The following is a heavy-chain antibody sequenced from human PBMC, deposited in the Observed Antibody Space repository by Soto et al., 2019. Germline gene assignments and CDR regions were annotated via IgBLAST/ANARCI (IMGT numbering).Heavy chain of an antibody. CDR1: GLTFRSCA. V-gene: IGHV3-23*01. Sequence: EVQLLESGGGLVQPGGSLRLSCAASGLTFRSCAMGWVRQAQGKGLEWVSDIIDSGASTYYADSVKGRFTISRDNSKSTRYLQMNSLRAEDTALYYCAKGRSYYYYYGVDVWGQGTTVTVSS. CDR2: IIDSGAST. J-gene: IGHJ6*02. CDR3: AKGRSYYYYYGVDV.